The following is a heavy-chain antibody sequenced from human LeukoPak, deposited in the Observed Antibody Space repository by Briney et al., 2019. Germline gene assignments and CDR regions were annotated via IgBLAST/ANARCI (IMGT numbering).Heavy chain of an antibody. V-gene: IGHV4-39*07. CDR1: GGSISSSSYH. D-gene: IGHD3-22*01. CDR3: AREHYYDSSGSVDY. CDR2: IYHSGST. J-gene: IGHJ4*02. Sequence: SETLPLTCTVSGGSISSSSYHWGWIPQPPGKGPEWIGSIYHSGSTYYNPSLKSRVTISVDTSKNQFSLKLSSVTAADTAVYYCAREHYYDSSGSVDYWGQGTLVTVSS.